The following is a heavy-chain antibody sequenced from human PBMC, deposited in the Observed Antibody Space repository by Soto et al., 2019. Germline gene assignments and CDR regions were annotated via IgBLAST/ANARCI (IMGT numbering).Heavy chain of an antibody. D-gene: IGHD6-19*01. Sequence: PGGSLRLSCAASGFTLSSYSMNWVRQAPGKGLEWVSSISSSSSYIYYADPVKGRFTISRDNAKNSLYLQMNSLRAEDTAVYYCARDSLGPDYSSGWCMNWFDPWGQGTLVTVSS. CDR3: ARDSLGPDYSSGWCMNWFDP. J-gene: IGHJ5*02. V-gene: IGHV3-21*01. CDR2: ISSSSSYI. CDR1: GFTLSSYS.